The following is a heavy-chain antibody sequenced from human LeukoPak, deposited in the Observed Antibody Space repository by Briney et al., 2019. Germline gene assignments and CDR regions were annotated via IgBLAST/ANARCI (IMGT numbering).Heavy chain of an antibody. D-gene: IGHD1-14*01. J-gene: IGHJ4*02. Sequence: ASVKVSCKASGYTFTSYDINWVRQATGQGLEWMGWMNPNSVNTGYAQKFQGRVTITRNTSISTAYMELSSLRSEDTAVYYCARATNPNNFDYWGQGTLVTVSS. CDR3: ARATNPNNFDY. CDR1: GYTFTSYD. V-gene: IGHV1-8*03. CDR2: MNPNSVNT.